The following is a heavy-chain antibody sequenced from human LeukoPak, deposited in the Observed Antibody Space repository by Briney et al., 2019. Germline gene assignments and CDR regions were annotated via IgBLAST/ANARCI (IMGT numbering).Heavy chain of an antibody. V-gene: IGHV1-18*01. D-gene: IGHD6-19*01. CDR2: VSTYNGNT. CDR3: ARDYSSGWPNFDY. CDR1: GGTFSSST. J-gene: IGHJ4*02. Sequence: ASVKVSCKASGGTFSSSTISWVRQAPGQGLEWMGWVSTYNGNTNYAHNLQGRVTMTTDTSTSTAYMELRSLRSDDTAVYYCARDYSSGWPNFDYWGQGTLVTVSS.